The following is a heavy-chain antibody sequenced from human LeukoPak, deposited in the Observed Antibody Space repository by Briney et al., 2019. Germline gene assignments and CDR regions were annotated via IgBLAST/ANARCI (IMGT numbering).Heavy chain of an antibody. D-gene: IGHD5-24*01. CDR1: GFTFSSYG. J-gene: IGHJ4*02. Sequence: GGSLRLSCAASGFTFSSYGMHWVRQAPGKGLEWVSVISYDGSTKYYADSVQGRFTISRDNSKNTLYLQMSSLRAEDTAVYYCAKVPSKMTTRTFDSWGRGTLVTVSS. CDR2: ISYDGSTK. V-gene: IGHV3-30*18. CDR3: AKVPSKMTTRTFDS.